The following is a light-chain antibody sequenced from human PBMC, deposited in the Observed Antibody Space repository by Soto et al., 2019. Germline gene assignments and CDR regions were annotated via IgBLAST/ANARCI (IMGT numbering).Light chain of an antibody. CDR3: QQFNSYPQT. CDR2: DAS. V-gene: IGKV1-13*02. CDR1: QGISSA. Sequence: AIQLTQSPSSLSASVGDRVTITCRASQGISSALAWYQQKPGKAPKLLIYDASSLESGVPSRFSGSGSGTDFTLTISSRQPEDFATSYCQQFNSYPQTFGQGTKLEIK. J-gene: IGKJ2*01.